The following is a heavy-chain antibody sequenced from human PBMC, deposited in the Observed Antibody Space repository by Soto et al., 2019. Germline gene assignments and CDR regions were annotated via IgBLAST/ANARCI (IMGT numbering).Heavy chain of an antibody. V-gene: IGHV4-38-2*01. CDR1: GYSISSGYY. CDR2: INHRGNS. D-gene: IGHD4-17*01. J-gene: IGHJ4*02. CDR3: VRSGDDYGSYIDY. Sequence: PSETLSLTCDVSGYSISSGYYWAWVRQPPGKGMEWIGGINHRGNSYYNPSLKSRVTISVDTSKNQGSLKVSSVTAADTAVYYCVRSGDDYGSYIDYWGQGTLVTVS.